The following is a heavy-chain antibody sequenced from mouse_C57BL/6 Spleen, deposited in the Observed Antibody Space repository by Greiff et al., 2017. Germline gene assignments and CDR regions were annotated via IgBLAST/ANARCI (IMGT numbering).Heavy chain of an antibody. Sequence: QVHVKQSGAELARPGASVKLSCKASGYTFTSYGISWVKQRTGQGLEWIGEIYPRSGNTYYNEKFKGKATLTADKSSSTAYMELRSLTSEDSAVYFCARVYYSNLYYYAMDYWGQGTSVTVSS. CDR3: ARVYYSNLYYYAMDY. V-gene: IGHV1-81*01. J-gene: IGHJ4*01. CDR1: GYTFTSYG. CDR2: IYPRSGNT. D-gene: IGHD2-5*01.